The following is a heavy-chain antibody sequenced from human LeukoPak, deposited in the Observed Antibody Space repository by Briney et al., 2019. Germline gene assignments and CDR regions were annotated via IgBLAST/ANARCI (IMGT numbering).Heavy chain of an antibody. CDR1: GYTFTSYG. V-gene: IGHV1-18*01. Sequence: ASVKVSCKASGYTFTSYGISWVRQAPGQGLEWMGWISAYNGNTNYAQKFQGRVTMTRDTSISTAYMELSRLRSDDTAVYYCARGEIPRFLEWLSGQFDYWGQGTLVTVSS. D-gene: IGHD3-3*01. J-gene: IGHJ4*02. CDR2: ISAYNGNT. CDR3: ARGEIPRFLEWLSGQFDY.